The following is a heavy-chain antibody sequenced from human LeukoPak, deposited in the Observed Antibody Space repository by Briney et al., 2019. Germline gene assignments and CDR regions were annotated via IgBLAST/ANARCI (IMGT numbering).Heavy chain of an antibody. J-gene: IGHJ4*02. CDR2: IYYTGST. D-gene: IGHD2-2*01. Sequence: PSETLSLTCTVSGGSIDSYYWSWIRQPPGKGLEWIGYIYYTGSTEYHPSLKSRVTISLDTSKNQFSLKLTSVTAADTAVYYCARVYQSAEYYFDYWGQGTRVSVSS. CDR3: ARVYQSAEYYFDY. CDR1: GGSIDSYY. V-gene: IGHV4-59*01.